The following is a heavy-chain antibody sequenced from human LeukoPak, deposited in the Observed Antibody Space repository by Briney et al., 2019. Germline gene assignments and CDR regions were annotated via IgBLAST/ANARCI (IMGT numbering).Heavy chain of an antibody. CDR1: GFTVSSNE. CDR3: SGYYYDLDY. D-gene: IGHD3-22*01. V-gene: IGHV3-38-3*01. CDR2: ISGGST. Sequence: GGSLRLSCAASGFTVSSNEMSWVRQAPGKGLEWVSSISGGSTYYADSRKGRFTISRDNSKNTLHLQMNSLRAEDTAVYHMSGYYYDLDYWGQGTLVTVSS. J-gene: IGHJ4*02.